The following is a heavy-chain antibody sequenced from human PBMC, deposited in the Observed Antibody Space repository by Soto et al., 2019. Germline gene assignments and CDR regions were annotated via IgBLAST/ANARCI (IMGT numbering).Heavy chain of an antibody. CDR1: GFPFSNAW. Sequence: GGSLRLSCAASGFPFSNAWMSWVRQAPGKGLEWVGRIKSKTDGGTTDYAAPVKGRFTISRDDSKNTLNLQMNSLKTEDTAVYYSAGDFWSGYYYYGMDVWGQGTTVTVSS. CDR2: IKSKTDGGTT. D-gene: IGHD3-3*01. V-gene: IGHV3-15*01. J-gene: IGHJ6*02. CDR3: AGDFWSGYYYYGMDV.